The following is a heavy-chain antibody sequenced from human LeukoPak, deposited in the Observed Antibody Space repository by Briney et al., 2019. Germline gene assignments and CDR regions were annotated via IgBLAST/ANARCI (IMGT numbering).Heavy chain of an antibody. CDR1: GGTFSSYA. CDR2: IIPIFGTA. J-gene: IGHJ4*02. V-gene: IGHV1-69*13. D-gene: IGHD5-24*01. CDR3: RGWDGYMPAYARTGFDY. Sequence: ASVKVSCKASGGTFSSYAISWVRQAPGQGLEWMGGIIPIFGTANYAQKFQGRVTITADESTSTAYMELSSLRSADTAVYYCRGWDGYMPAYARTGFDYWGQGTLVTVSS.